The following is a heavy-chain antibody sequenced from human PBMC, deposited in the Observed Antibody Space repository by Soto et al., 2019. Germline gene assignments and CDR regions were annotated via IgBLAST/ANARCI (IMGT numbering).Heavy chain of an antibody. D-gene: IGHD6-19*01. V-gene: IGHV1-3*05. CDR2: INAGNGNT. J-gene: IGHJ4*02. CDR1: GYTFTGYA. CDR3: ARAVAVPADFDY. Sequence: QVQLVQSGAEEKKPGASVKVSCKASGYTFTGYAMHWVHQAPGQRLEWMGWINAGNGNTKYSQKFQGRVTITRDTPASTAYMELSSLSSEDTAVYYCARAVAVPADFDYWGQGTLVTVSS.